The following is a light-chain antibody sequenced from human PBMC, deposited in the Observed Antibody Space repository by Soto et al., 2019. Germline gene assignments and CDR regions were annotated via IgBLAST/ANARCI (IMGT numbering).Light chain of an antibody. V-gene: IGKV1-5*01. CDR1: QTISVW. CDR2: DAS. Sequence: DIQMTQSPSTLSASVGDGVTITCRASQTISVWLAWYQQRPGKAPKFLIYDASSLETGVPSRFSGSGSGTEFTLTLRSLQPDDFATYYCQQYDSSSPTFGQGTKLEIK. CDR3: QQYDSSSPT. J-gene: IGKJ2*01.